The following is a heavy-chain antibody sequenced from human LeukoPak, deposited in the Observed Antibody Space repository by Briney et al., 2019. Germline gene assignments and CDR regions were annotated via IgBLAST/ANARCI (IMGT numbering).Heavy chain of an antibody. V-gene: IGHV3-11*04. Sequence: GGSLRLSCAASGFTFTDYWMNWIRKAPGKGLEWVSYISSSGSTIYYADSVKGRFTISRDNAKNSLYLQMNSLRAEDTAVYYCAELGITMIGGVWGKGTTVTISS. CDR3: AELGITMIGGV. CDR2: ISSSGSTI. J-gene: IGHJ6*04. D-gene: IGHD3-10*02. CDR1: GFTFTDYW.